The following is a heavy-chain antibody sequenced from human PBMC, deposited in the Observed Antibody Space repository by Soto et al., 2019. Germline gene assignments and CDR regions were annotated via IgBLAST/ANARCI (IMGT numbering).Heavy chain of an antibody. CDR2: ISSNGGST. CDR3: VKDPNWNYVSHGMDV. Sequence: GGSLRLSCSASGFTFSSYAMHWVRQAPGKGLEYVSAISSNGGSTYYADSVKGRFTISRDNSKNTLYLQMSSLRAEDTAVYYCVKDPNWNYVSHGMDVWGQGTTVTVSS. V-gene: IGHV3-64D*08. J-gene: IGHJ6*02. CDR1: GFTFSSYA. D-gene: IGHD1-7*01.